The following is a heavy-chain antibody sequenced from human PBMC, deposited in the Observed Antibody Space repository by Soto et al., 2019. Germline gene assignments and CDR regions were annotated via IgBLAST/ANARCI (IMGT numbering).Heavy chain of an antibody. D-gene: IGHD3-22*01. J-gene: IGHJ4*02. CDR3: ARTPPYYYDSSGYYADY. CDR1: GYTFTSYG. Sequence: QVQLVQSGAEVKKPGASVKVSCKASGYTFTSYGISWVRQAPGQGLECMGWISAYNGNTNYAQKLQGRVTMTTDTSTSTAYMELRSLRSDDTAVYYCARTPPYYYDSSGYYADYWGQGTLVTVSS. CDR2: ISAYNGNT. V-gene: IGHV1-18*01.